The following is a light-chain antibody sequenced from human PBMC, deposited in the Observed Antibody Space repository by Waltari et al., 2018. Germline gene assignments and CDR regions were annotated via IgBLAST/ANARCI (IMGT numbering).Light chain of an antibody. J-gene: IGKJ4*01. CDR3: QQYNTYSPGPT. CDR2: KAS. Sequence: DIQMTQSPSTLSASVGARVTITCRASQSILTWLAWYQQKPGKAPRLLMYKASSLQSGVPSRFSGSGSGTEFTLTISSLQPDDFATYYCQQYNTYSPGPTFGGGTKVEIK. V-gene: IGKV1-5*03. CDR1: QSILTW.